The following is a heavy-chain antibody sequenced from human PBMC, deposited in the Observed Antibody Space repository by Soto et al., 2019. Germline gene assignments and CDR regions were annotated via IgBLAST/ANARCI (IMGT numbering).Heavy chain of an antibody. V-gene: IGHV4-59*01. CDR2: IYYSGST. CDR1: GGSISSYY. D-gene: IGHD3-10*01. CDR3: ARIGEQDVLLWFGESTDAFDI. J-gene: IGHJ3*02. Sequence: PSETLSLTCTVSGGSISSYYLSWIWQPPGKGLEWIGYIYYSGSTNYNPSLKSRVTISVDTSKNQFSLKLSSVTAADTAVYYCARIGEQDVLLWFGESTDAFDIWGQGTMVT.